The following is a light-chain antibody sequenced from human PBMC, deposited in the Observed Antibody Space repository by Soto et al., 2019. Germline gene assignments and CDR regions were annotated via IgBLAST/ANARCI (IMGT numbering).Light chain of an antibody. V-gene: IGLV2-23*01. J-gene: IGLJ3*02. CDR3: CSYAGSFTWV. Sequence: QSVLTQPASVSGSPGQSITISCTGTSSDIGSYNLVSWYQHYPGKAPQLMIYEDSKRPTRVSTRFSGSKSANTASLTISGLQPEDEADYYCCSYAGSFTWVFGGGTKVTVL. CDR1: SSDIGSYNL. CDR2: EDS.